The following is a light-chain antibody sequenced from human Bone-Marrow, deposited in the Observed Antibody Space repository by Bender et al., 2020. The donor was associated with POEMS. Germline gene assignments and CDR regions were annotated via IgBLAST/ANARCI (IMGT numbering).Light chain of an antibody. V-gene: IGLV1-44*01. CDR1: SSNIVTNP. CDR3: QSVARGGAYRV. Sequence: QSVLTQPPSASGTPGQRVIISCSGSSSNIVTNPVNWYQHLPGTAPKVLIYNTNQRPSGIPERFSGSRSGRTVTLTISGVQAEDEADYYCQSVARGGAYRVFGSGTKVTVL. CDR2: NTN. J-gene: IGLJ1*01.